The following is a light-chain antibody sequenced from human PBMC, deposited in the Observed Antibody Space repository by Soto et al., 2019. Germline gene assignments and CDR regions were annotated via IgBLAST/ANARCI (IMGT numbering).Light chain of an antibody. CDR2: DAS. CDR1: QRVSGNY. CDR3: QQYGSRTWT. J-gene: IGKJ1*01. Sequence: ELVLTQSPVTLSLSPGERATLSCRASQRVSGNYLAWYQQTRGQSPRLIIYDASSRATDIPDRFSGSGSGTDFTLTITTVEPEEFAVYYCQQYGSRTWTFGQGTKLEMK. V-gene: IGKV3-20*01.